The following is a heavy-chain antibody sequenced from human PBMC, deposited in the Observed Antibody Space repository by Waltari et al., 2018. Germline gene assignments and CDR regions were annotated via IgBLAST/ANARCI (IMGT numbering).Heavy chain of an antibody. Sequence: EVPLVDSGGGLIQPGGSLNLSCVASAFSVSGNHMSWVRQAPGKGLEWVSVIYSYGRTNYAESVKGRFTISRDSSKNTVYLQMSSLRVEDTAIYYCARDPRWYESGDWGQGTLVTVSS. CDR3: ARDPRWYESGD. CDR1: AFSVSGNH. J-gene: IGHJ4*02. CDR2: IYSYGRT. D-gene: IGHD2-15*01. V-gene: IGHV3-53*01.